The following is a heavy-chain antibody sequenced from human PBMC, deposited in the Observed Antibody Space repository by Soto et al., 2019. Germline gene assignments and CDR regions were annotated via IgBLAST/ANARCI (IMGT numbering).Heavy chain of an antibody. V-gene: IGHV1-18*01. J-gene: IGHJ3*02. CDR1: GYTFTSYG. CDR3: ARSLGSNGYYYKGAFDI. Sequence: ASVKVSCKASGYTFTSYGISWVRQAPGQGLEWMGWVSAYNGNTNYAQKLQGRVTMTTDTSTSTAYMGLRSLRSDDTAVYYCARSLGSNGYYYKGAFDIWGQGTMVTVSS. CDR2: VSAYNGNT. D-gene: IGHD3-22*01.